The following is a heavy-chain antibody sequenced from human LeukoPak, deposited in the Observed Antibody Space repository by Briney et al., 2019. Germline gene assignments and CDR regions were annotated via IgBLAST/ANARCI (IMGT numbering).Heavy chain of an antibody. CDR3: ARDGEATKDY. V-gene: IGHV3-21*05. CDR2: ISSSSSYI. CDR1: GFTFSSYE. D-gene: IGHD1-26*01. J-gene: IGHJ4*02. Sequence: GGSLRLSCAASGFTFSSYEMNWVRQAPGKGLEWVSYISSSSSYIYYADSVKGRFTISRDNAKNSLYLQMNSLRAEDTAVYYCARDGEATKDYWGQGTLVTVSS.